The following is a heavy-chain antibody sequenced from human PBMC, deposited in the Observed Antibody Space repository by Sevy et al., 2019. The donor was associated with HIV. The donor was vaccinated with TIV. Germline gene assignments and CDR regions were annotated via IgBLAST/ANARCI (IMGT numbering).Heavy chain of an antibody. CDR1: GFTFGSYA. J-gene: IGHJ6*03. Sequence: GGPLRLSCAASGFTFGSYAVSWVRQAPGKGLEWVSAISGSGGATYYSDSVKGRFTISRDNSKNTLYLQMNSLRAEDTAVYYCAKHISSGYYYYYYTDVWGEGTTVTVSS. CDR3: AKHISSGYYYYYYTDV. V-gene: IGHV3-23*01. CDR2: ISGSGGAT. D-gene: IGHD6-6*01.